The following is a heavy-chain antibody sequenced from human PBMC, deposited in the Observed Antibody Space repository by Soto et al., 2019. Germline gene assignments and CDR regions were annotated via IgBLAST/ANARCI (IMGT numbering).Heavy chain of an antibody. Sequence: QVQLVQSGAEVKTPGSSLKVSRKVSGSRFSNYVISWVRQAPGHGLEWLGRIIPIFNSTKYAQSFQGRVTITADKSTSTASLELSSLRSDDTAVYYCAREGRGKKAGYNGLVSLGYWGQGTLVTVSS. CDR1: GSRFSNYV. V-gene: IGHV1-69*06. D-gene: IGHD2-2*02. CDR2: IIPIFNST. J-gene: IGHJ4*02. CDR3: AREGRGKKAGYNGLVSLGY.